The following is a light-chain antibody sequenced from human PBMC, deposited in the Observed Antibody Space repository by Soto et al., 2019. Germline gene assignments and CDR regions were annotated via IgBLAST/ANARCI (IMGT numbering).Light chain of an antibody. CDR1: SSNIGAGSD. J-gene: IGLJ1*01. CDR3: SSFTSSITYV. Sequence: QSVLTQPPSVSGAPGQTVTISCTGTSSNIGAGSDVHWYQQLPGAAPKLLIYINKNRPSGVSNRFSGSKSGNTASLTISGLQAEDEADYYCSSFTSSITYVFGTGTKVTVL. CDR2: INK. V-gene: IGLV1-40*01.